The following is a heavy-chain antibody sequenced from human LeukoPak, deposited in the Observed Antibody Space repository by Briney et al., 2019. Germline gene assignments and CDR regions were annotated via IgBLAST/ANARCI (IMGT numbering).Heavy chain of an antibody. V-gene: IGHV4-59*08. CDR1: SGSISSYY. D-gene: IGHD6-6*01. CDR3: ARGYSSSSGRPDY. Sequence: PSETLSLTCTVSSGSISSYYWSWTRQPPGKGLEWIGYIYYSGSTNYNPSLKSRVTISVDTSKKQFSLKLSSVTAADTAVYYCARGYSSSSGRPDYWGQGTQVTVSS. J-gene: IGHJ4*02. CDR2: IYYSGST.